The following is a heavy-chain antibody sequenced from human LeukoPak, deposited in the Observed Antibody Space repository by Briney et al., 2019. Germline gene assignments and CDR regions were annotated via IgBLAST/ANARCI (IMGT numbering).Heavy chain of an antibody. J-gene: IGHJ6*02. CDR2: MNPNSGNT. CDR3: ARYEWLRFPHYYYGMDV. CDR1: GYTFTSYD. Sequence: ASVKVSCKASGYTFTSYDINWVRQATGQGLEWMGWMNPNSGNTSYAQKFQGRVTMTRNTSISTAYMELSSLRSEDTAVYYCARYEWLRFPHYYYGMDVWGQGTTVTVSS. V-gene: IGHV1-8*01. D-gene: IGHD5-12*01.